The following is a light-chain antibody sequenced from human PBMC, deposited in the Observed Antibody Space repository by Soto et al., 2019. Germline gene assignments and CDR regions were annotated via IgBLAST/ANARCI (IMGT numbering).Light chain of an antibody. CDR2: AAS. V-gene: IGKV1-27*01. J-gene: IGKJ3*01. CDR3: QKCNSAPFT. CDR1: QGIYNY. Sequence: DTQMTQSPSSLSASVGDRVTITCRASQGIYNYLAWYQQKPGKVPKILIYAASSLVSGVPSRFNGSGSGTDFTLTINSLQPEDGATYYCQKCNSAPFTFGPGTKVDIK.